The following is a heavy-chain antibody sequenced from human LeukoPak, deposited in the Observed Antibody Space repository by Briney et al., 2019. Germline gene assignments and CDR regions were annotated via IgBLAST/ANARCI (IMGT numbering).Heavy chain of an antibody. V-gene: IGHV4-30-4*08. J-gene: IGHJ3*02. CDR2: IYYSGST. D-gene: IGHD4-17*01. Sequence: SETLSLTCTVSGGSISSGDYYWSWIRQPPGKGLEWIGCIYYSGSTYYNPSLKSRVTISVDTSKNQFSLKLSSVTAADTAVYYCATGKITTVHAFDIWGQGTMVTVSS. CDR1: GGSISSGDYY. CDR3: ATGKITTVHAFDI.